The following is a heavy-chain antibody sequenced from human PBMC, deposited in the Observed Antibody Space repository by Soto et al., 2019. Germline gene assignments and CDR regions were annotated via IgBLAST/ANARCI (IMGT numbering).Heavy chain of an antibody. CDR3: AIATMIALLTS. Sequence: PGGSLRLSCGASGFTVSTNFMSWVRQAPGKGLEWVSVIYSGGDTYYADSVKGRFTISRDNSKNTLYLQMNSLRAEDTAVYYCAIATMIALLTSWGQGTLVTVSS. CDR2: IYSGGDT. D-gene: IGHD3-22*01. J-gene: IGHJ5*02. V-gene: IGHV3-66*01. CDR1: GFTVSTNF.